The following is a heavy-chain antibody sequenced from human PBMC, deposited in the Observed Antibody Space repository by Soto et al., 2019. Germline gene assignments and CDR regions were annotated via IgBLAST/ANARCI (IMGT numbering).Heavy chain of an antibody. CDR1: GGSISSGGYS. CDR3: AKGSAGGYSYVFFDY. Sequence: SETLSLTCAVSGGSISSGGYSWSWIRQPPGKGLEWIGYIYHSGSTYYNPSLKSRFTISRDNAKNSLYLQMNSLGAEDTAVYYCAKGSAGGYSYVFFDYWGQGTLVTVSS. D-gene: IGHD5-18*01. V-gene: IGHV4-30-2*01. CDR2: IYHSGST. J-gene: IGHJ4*02.